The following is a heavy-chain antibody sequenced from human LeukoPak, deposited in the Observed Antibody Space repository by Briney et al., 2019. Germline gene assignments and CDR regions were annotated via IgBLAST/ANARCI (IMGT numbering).Heavy chain of an antibody. Sequence: GGSLRLSCAASGFTFSSYAMSWVRQAPGEGLDWVSAITGSGDSTYYADSVKGRSTISRDNSKNTLYLQMNSLRAEDTAVYYCVKPPRLSIIRGEGMDVWGQGTTVTVSS. CDR3: VKPPRLSIIRGEGMDV. D-gene: IGHD3-10*01. CDR2: ITGSGDST. V-gene: IGHV3-23*01. J-gene: IGHJ6*02. CDR1: GFTFSSYA.